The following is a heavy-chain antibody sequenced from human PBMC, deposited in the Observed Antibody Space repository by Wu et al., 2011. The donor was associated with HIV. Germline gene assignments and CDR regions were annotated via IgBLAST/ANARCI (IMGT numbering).Heavy chain of an antibody. CDR1: GGTFNSYA. J-gene: IGHJ5*02. V-gene: IGHV1-69*04. D-gene: IGHD2-21*01. CDR3: AGDLGGDEDT. CDR2: IIPITGAT. Sequence: QVQMEQSGAEVRKPGSSVKVSCKTYGGTFNSYAISWVRQAPGQGLEWMGRIIPITGATFHAQKFQGRVTISADKSTSTAYIEVRSLRSEDTSVYYCAGDLGGDEDTWGQGTLVTVSS.